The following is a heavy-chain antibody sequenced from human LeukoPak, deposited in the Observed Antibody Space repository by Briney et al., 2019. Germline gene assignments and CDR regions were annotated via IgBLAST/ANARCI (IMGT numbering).Heavy chain of an antibody. Sequence: ASETPSLTCAVYGGSFSGYYWSWIRQPPGKGLEWIGEINHSGSTNYNPSLKSRVTISVDTSKNQFSLKLSSVTAADTAVYYCARGYCSSTSCYYYGMDVWGQGTTVTVSS. CDR1: GGSFSGYY. V-gene: IGHV4-34*01. CDR3: ARGYCSSTSCYYYGMDV. J-gene: IGHJ6*02. CDR2: INHSGST. D-gene: IGHD2-2*01.